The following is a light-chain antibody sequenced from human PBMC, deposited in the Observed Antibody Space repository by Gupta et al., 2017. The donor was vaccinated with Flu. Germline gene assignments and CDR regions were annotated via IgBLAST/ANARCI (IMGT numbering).Light chain of an antibody. J-gene: IGLJ1*01. CDR1: SSNIGSNT. V-gene: IGLV1-44*01. Sequence: QSVLTQPPSASGTPGQRVTISCSGSSSNIGSNTVNWYQQPPGTAPKLLIYSNNQRPSGVPDRFSGSKSGTSASLSISGLQSEDEADYYCAAWDDSRRDVFGTGTKVTVL. CDR2: SNN. CDR3: AAWDDSRRDV.